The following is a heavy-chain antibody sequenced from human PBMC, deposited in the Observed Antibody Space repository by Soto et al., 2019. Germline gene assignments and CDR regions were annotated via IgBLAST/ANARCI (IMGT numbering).Heavy chain of an antibody. CDR1: GGTFNNNA. V-gene: IGHV1-69*10. CDR3: ARGAAAAGTGWFDP. J-gene: IGHJ5*02. D-gene: IGHD6-13*01. Sequence: SVKVSCKASGGTFNNNAINWVRQAPGQGLEYMGGIIPVFGIPNYAQKFQGRVTITADQSTSTAYLKLNSLKSEDTAVYYCARGAAAAGTGWFDPWGPGTLVTVSS. CDR2: IIPVFGIP.